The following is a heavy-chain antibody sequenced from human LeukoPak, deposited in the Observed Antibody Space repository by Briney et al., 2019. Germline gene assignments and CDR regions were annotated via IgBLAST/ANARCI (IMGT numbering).Heavy chain of an antibody. V-gene: IGHV1-2*06. CDR1: GYTFTDHY. J-gene: IGHJ5*02. D-gene: IGHD3-22*01. CDR3: ARDEARYSSGYYPNWFDP. Sequence: ASVKVSCKALGYTFTDHYFHWLRQAPGQGLEWMGRNHPGRGDTNYAQKFQGRVSLTRDTSISTAYMELRSLRSDDTAVYYCARDEARYSSGYYPNWFDPWGQGTLVTVSS. CDR2: NHPGRGDT.